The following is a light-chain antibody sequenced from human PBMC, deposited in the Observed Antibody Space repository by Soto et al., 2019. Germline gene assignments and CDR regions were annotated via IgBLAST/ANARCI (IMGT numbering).Light chain of an antibody. CDR1: QSVSDW. CDR2: KAS. CDR3: QAYDGRWT. Sequence: DIQMTPSTSTVSASVGDRVTNTCRASQSVSDWLAWYQQKPGKAPKLLIYKASSLNSGVPSRFSGSGSGKEFTLTISSLQPDDFETYYCQAYDGRWTFGQGTKVEIK. J-gene: IGKJ1*01. V-gene: IGKV1-5*03.